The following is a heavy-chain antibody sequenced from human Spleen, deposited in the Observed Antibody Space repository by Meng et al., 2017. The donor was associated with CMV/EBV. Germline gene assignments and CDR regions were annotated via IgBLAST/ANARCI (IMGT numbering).Heavy chain of an antibody. CDR1: GFTFSNYW. CDR3: TRDLDYTYFGY. Sequence: GESLKISCAASGFTFSNYWMHWVRQAPGKGLVWVSYVNGDGSNTNYADSVKGRLTISRDNAKNTLYLQMHSLRAEDTAVYYCTRDLDYTYFGYWGQGTLVTVSS. J-gene: IGHJ4*02. CDR2: VNGDGSNT. V-gene: IGHV3-74*01. D-gene: IGHD3-16*01.